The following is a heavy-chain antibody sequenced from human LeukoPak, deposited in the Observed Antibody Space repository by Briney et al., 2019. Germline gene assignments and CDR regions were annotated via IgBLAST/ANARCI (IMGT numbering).Heavy chain of an antibody. CDR3: ALLGRGGGYYYYCYMDV. J-gene: IGHJ6*03. V-gene: IGHV4-34*01. Sequence: SETLSLTCAVYGGSFSGYYWSWIRQPPGKGLEWIGEINHSGSTNYNPSLKSRVTISVDTSKNQFSLKLSSVTAADTAVYYCALLGRGGGYYYYCYMDVWGKGTTVTVSS. D-gene: IGHD3-16*01. CDR1: GGSFSGYY. CDR2: INHSGST.